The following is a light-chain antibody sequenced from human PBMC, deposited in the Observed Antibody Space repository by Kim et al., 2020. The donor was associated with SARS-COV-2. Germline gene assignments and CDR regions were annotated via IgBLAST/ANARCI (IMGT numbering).Light chain of an antibody. J-gene: IGLJ2*01. V-gene: IGLV3-1*01. Sequence: SPGQTASITCSGDKLGDKYACWYQQKPGQSPVLVIYQDSKRPSGVPERFSGSSSRNTATLTNSGTQAMDEADYYCQAWDSSTADVVFGGGTQLTVL. CDR2: QDS. CDR1: KLGDKY. CDR3: QAWDSSTADVV.